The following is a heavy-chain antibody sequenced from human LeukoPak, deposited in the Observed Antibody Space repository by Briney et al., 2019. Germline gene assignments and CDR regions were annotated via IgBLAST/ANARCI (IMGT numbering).Heavy chain of an antibody. CDR1: GYTFTSYG. D-gene: IGHD2-2*01. V-gene: IGHV1-18*04. CDR3: AINPIVVVPAATSGANWFDP. Sequence: EASVKVSCMASGYTFTSYGISWVRQAPGQGLEWMGWISAYNGNTNYAQKLQGRVTMTTDTSTSTAYMELRSLRSDDTAVYYCAINPIVVVPAATSGANWFDPWGQGTLVTVSS. CDR2: ISAYNGNT. J-gene: IGHJ5*02.